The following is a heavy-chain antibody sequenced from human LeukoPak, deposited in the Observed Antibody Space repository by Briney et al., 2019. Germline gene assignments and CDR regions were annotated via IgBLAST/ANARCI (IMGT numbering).Heavy chain of an antibody. V-gene: IGHV3-21*01. CDR3: ARGSGVQVWSSLDY. CDR2: ISSSGSYI. CDR1: GFTVISNY. J-gene: IGHJ4*02. D-gene: IGHD5-18*01. Sequence: GGSLRLSCAASGFTVISNYMSWVRQAPGKGLEWVSSISSSGSYIYYADSVKGRFTISRDNAKNSVHLQMNSLRAEDTAVYYCARGSGVQVWSSLDYWGQGTLVTVSS.